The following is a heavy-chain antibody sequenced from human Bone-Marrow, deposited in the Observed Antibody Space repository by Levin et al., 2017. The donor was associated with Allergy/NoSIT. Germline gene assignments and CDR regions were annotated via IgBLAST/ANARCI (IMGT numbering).Heavy chain of an antibody. Sequence: LSLTCVASGFAFSTFGMHWLRQAPGRGLEWLAIITYNGNASYYADSVKGRFIISRDNSKKTLYLQINNLRREDTAVYYCAVDSDYVPGFWGQGTLLIVSS. J-gene: IGHJ4*02. CDR3: AVDSDYVPGF. CDR1: GFAFSTFG. V-gene: IGHV3-30*03. CDR2: ITYNGNAS. D-gene: IGHD5-12*01.